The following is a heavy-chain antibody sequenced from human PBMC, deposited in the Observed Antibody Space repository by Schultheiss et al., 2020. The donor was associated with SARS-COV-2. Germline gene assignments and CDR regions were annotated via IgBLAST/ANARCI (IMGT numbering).Heavy chain of an antibody. J-gene: IGHJ6*02. V-gene: IGHV1-8*01. Sequence: ASVKVSCKASGYTFTSYDINWVRQATGQGLEWMGWMNPNSGNTGYAQKFQGRVTMTRNTSIITAYMDLRSLRSDDTAVYYCARMGYYYYAMDVWGQGTTVTVSS. CDR2: MNPNSGNT. CDR3: ARMGYYYYAMDV. CDR1: GYTFTSYD.